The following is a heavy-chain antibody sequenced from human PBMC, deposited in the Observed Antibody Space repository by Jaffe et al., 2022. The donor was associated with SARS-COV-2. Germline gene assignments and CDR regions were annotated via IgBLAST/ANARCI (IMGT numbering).Heavy chain of an antibody. CDR1: GGSISSGSYY. Sequence: QVQLQESGPGLVKPSQTLSLTCTVSGGSISSGSYYWSWIRQPAGKGLEWIGRIYTSGSTNYNPSLKSRVTISVDTSKNQFSLKLSSVTAADTAVYYCARDGGTYYDYVWGSYRPNYFDYWGQGTLVTVSS. V-gene: IGHV4-61*02. D-gene: IGHD3-16*02. CDR3: ARDGGTYYDYVWGSYRPNYFDY. CDR2: IYTSGST. J-gene: IGHJ4*02.